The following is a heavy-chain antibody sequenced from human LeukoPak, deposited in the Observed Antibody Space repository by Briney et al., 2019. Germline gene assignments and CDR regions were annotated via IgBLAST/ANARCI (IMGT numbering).Heavy chain of an antibody. V-gene: IGHV4-31*03. CDR2: IYYSAST. CDR3: ATNSIAHSDYFGSATSVHWYFDL. Sequence: SETLSLTCTVSGGSINDADFYWSWIRQHPGKDLEWIGYIYYSASTYYNPSRKGRVSMSVDTSRTPFSLQLTSVTAADTAVYYCATNSIAHSDYFGSATSVHWYFDLWGRGTLVTASA. CDR1: GGSINDADFY. J-gene: IGHJ2*01. D-gene: IGHD3-10*01.